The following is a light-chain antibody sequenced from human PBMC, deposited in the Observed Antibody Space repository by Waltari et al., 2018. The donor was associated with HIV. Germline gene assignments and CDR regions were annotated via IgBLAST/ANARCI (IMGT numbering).Light chain of an antibody. J-gene: IGKJ2*01. Sequence: ELVLTQSPATLSVSPAGRATLSCRASQSGSSNLAWYQKKPGQAPRVRIDGASTRTTGIAPRFSGSGSETEFTLTINSLQSEDFAVYYCQQYNNWPPNFGQGTKLEIK. CDR2: GAS. V-gene: IGKV3-15*01. CDR3: QQYNNWPPN. CDR1: QSGSSN.